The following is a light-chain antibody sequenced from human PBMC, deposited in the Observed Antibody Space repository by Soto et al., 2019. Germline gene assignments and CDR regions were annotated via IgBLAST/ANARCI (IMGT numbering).Light chain of an antibody. J-gene: IGKJ1*01. Sequence: DVVMTQSPLSLPVTFGQPASISCRSSQSLVDIDGNTYLNWFQQRPGQSPRRLIYQVSNRDSGVPDRFSGSGSATDFTLKISRVEAGDVGVYYCMQGTHWPWRFGQGTKVEI. V-gene: IGKV2-30*01. CDR3: MQGTHWPWR. CDR1: QSLVDIDGNTY. CDR2: QVS.